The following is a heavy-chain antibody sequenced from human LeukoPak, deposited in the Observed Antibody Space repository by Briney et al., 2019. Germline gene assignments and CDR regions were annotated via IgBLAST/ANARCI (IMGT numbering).Heavy chain of an antibody. J-gene: IGHJ4*02. V-gene: IGHV4-39*07. D-gene: IGHD3-10*01. Sequence: SETLSLTCTVSGGSISSSSYYWGWSRQPPGKGLEWIGSIYYSGSTYYNPSLKSRVTISVDTSKNQFSLKLSSVTAADTAVYYCARDPPDIRGYYFDYWGQGTLVTVSS. CDR1: GGSISSSSYY. CDR2: IYYSGST. CDR3: ARDPPDIRGYYFDY.